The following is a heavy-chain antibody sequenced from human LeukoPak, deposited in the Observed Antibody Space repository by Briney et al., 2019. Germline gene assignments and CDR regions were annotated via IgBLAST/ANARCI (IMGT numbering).Heavy chain of an antibody. CDR2: IKSKTDGGTT. Sequence: GGSLRLSCAASGFTFSNAWMSWVRQAPGKGLEWVGRIKSKTDGGTTDYAAPVKGRFTTSRDDSKNTLYLQMNSLKTEDTAVYYCTTEMAKGAFDIWGQGTMVTVSS. J-gene: IGHJ3*02. CDR3: TTEMAKGAFDI. D-gene: IGHD5-24*01. CDR1: GFTFSNAW. V-gene: IGHV3-15*01.